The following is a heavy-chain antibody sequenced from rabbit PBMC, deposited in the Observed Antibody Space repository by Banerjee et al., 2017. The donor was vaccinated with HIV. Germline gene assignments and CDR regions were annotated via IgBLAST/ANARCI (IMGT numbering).Heavy chain of an antibody. CDR3: ARGGYYTYGYAGYAYATLNL. Sequence: QEQLEESGGGLVQPEGSLTLTCTASGFSFSYKYVMCWVRQAPGKGLEWIACINSNTYNTVYATWAKGRFTISKTSWTTVTLQMTSLTAADTATYFCARGGYYTYGYAGYAYATLNLWGPGTLVTVS. CDR2: INSNTYNT. D-gene: IGHD6-1*01. CDR1: GFSFSYKYV. V-gene: IGHV1S45*01. J-gene: IGHJ4*01.